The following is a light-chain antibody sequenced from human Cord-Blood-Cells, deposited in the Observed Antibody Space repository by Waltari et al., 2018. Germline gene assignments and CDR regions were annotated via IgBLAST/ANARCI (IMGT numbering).Light chain of an antibody. V-gene: IGLV2-14*01. CDR3: SSDTSSSTRNWV. Sequence: QSALTQPASVSGSPGQSITISCTGTSSDVGGYNYVSWYQQHPGKAPKLMIYDVSNRPSGVSTRFSGTKSGKPAALTISGLQAEDEADYYCSSDTSSSTRNWVFGGGTKLTGL. CDR1: SSDVGGYNY. CDR2: DVS. J-gene: IGLJ3*02.